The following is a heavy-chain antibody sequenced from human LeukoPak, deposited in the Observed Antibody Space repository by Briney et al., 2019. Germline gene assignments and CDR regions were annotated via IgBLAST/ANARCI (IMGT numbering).Heavy chain of an antibody. CDR1: GGSISSYY. CDR3: AREGSGWYEWGRYNWFDP. V-gene: IGHV4-4*07. CDR2: IYTSGST. J-gene: IGHJ5*02. D-gene: IGHD6-19*01. Sequence: SETLSLTCTVSGGSISSYYWSWIRQPAGKGLEWIGRIYTSGSTNYNPSLKSRVTMSVDTSKNQFSLKLSSVTAADTAVYYCAREGSGWYEWGRYNWFDPWGQEPWSPSPQ.